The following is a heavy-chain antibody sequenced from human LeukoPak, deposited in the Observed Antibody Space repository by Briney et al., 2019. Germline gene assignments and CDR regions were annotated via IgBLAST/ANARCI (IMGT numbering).Heavy chain of an antibody. Sequence: GGSLRLSCAASGFTFSSYEMNWVRQAPGKGLEWVSYISSSGSTIYYADSVKGRFTISRDNSKNTLYLQMNSLRAEDTAVYYCTRRMTTVTSFDYWGQGTLVTVSS. CDR1: GFTFSSYE. V-gene: IGHV3-48*03. CDR3: TRRMTTVTSFDY. CDR2: ISSSGSTI. D-gene: IGHD4-17*01. J-gene: IGHJ4*02.